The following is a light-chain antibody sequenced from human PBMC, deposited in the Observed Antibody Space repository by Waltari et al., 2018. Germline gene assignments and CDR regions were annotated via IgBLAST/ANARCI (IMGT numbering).Light chain of an antibody. CDR1: RRHLGRYVI. CDR2: DVS. J-gene: IGLJ3*02. Sequence: QSALTQPASVSGSPGQAVTISCTGSRRHLGRYVIVSWYQQHPGNAPKLIICDVSKRPSGVSDRFSGSKSGDTASLTISGLQFEDEADYYCCSYAGNYIWVFGGGTRLTVL. V-gene: IGLV2-23*02. CDR3: CSYAGNYIWV.